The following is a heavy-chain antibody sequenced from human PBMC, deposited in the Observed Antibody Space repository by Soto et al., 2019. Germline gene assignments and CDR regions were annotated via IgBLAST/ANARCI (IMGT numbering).Heavy chain of an antibody. D-gene: IGHD1-26*01. CDR3: ARVVGAPGHWFDP. Sequence: ASVKVSCKASGYTFSSYAMHWVRQAPGQGLEWMGRISAYNGNTNYAQKLQGRVTMTTDTSTSTAYMELRSLRSDDTAVYYCARVVGAPGHWFDPWGQGTLVTVSS. V-gene: IGHV1-18*01. CDR1: GYTFSSYA. J-gene: IGHJ5*02. CDR2: ISAYNGNT.